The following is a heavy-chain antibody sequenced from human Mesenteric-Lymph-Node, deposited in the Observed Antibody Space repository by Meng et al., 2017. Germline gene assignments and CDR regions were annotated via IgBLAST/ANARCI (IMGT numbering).Heavy chain of an antibody. Sequence: SVKVSCKASGGTFSSYTISWVRQAPGQGLEWMGRIIPILGIANYAQKFQGRVTITADKSTSTAYMELSSLRSEDTAVYYCASLGRHSYGSGSQPLPDAFDIWGQGTMVTVSS. CDR1: GGTFSSYT. J-gene: IGHJ3*02. CDR3: ASLGRHSYGSGSQPLPDAFDI. D-gene: IGHD3-10*01. CDR2: IIPILGIA. V-gene: IGHV1-69*02.